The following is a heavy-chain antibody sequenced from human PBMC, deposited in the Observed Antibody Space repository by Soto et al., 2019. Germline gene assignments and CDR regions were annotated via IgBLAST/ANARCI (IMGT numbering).Heavy chain of an antibody. CDR2: IFSSGTT. J-gene: IGHJ6*02. CDR1: GDSISSGNKY. Sequence: SETLSLTCTVSGDSISSGNKYWSWIRQAPGKGLEWIGYIFSSGTTYYNPSLKSRLTMSLDTSQNQFSLRLASVTDADSAVYYCARVPSPFDYYYAMDVLGQGTTVTVSS. CDR3: ARVPSPFDYYYAMDV. D-gene: IGHD3-16*01. V-gene: IGHV4-30-4*01.